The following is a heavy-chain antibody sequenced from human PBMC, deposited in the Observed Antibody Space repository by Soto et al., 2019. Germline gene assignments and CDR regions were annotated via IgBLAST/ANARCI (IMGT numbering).Heavy chain of an antibody. CDR1: GFTFSSYA. D-gene: IGHD3-3*01. CDR3: AQLHYDFCSGYYPFDY. Sequence: GGSLRLSCAASGFTFSSYAMSWVRQAPGKGLEWVSVISGSGGSTYYADSVKGRFTISRDNSKNTLYLQMNSLRAEDTAVYYCAQLHYDFCSGYYPFDYWGQGTLATVSS. CDR2: ISGSGGST. V-gene: IGHV3-23*01. J-gene: IGHJ4*02.